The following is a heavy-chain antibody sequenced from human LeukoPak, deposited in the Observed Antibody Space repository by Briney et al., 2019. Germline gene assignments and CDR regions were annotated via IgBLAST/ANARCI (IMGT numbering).Heavy chain of an antibody. CDR3: AKGDSRGYYYGMDV. Sequence: ETLSLTCAVYGGSFSGYYWSWVRQAPGKGLEWVSVIYSGGSTYYADSVKGRFTISRDNSKNTLYLQMNSLRAEDTAVYYCAKGDSRGYYYGMDVWGQGTTVTVSS. D-gene: IGHD3-10*01. CDR2: IYSGGST. CDR1: GGSFSGYY. J-gene: IGHJ6*02. V-gene: IGHV3-53*01.